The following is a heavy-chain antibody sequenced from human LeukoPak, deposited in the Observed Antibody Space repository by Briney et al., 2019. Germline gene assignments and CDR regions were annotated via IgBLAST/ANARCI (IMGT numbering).Heavy chain of an antibody. CDR1: GGSFSGYY. CDR2: INHSGST. CDR3: ARGPSVVHPTVTTWAPFDY. D-gene: IGHD4-17*01. Sequence: PSETLSLTCAVYGGSFSGYYWSWIRQPPGKGLEWIGEINHSGSTNYNPSLKSRVTISVDTSENQFSLKLSSVTAADTAVYYCARGPSVVHPTVTTWAPFDYWGQGTLVTVSS. J-gene: IGHJ4*02. V-gene: IGHV4-34*01.